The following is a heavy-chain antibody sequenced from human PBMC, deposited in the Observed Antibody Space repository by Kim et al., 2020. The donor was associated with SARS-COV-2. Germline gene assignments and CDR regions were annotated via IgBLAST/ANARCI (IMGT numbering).Heavy chain of an antibody. V-gene: IGHV4-39*01. CDR3: ARQQGGHITMVRGALEPWFDP. CDR1: GGSISSSSYY. D-gene: IGHD3-10*01. CDR2: IYYSGST. Sequence: SETLSLTCTVSGGSISSSSYYWGWIRQPPGKGLEWIGSIYYSGSTYYNPSLKSRVTISVDTSKNQFSLKLSSVTAADTAVYYCARQQGGHITMVRGALEPWFDPWGQGTLVTVSS. J-gene: IGHJ5*02.